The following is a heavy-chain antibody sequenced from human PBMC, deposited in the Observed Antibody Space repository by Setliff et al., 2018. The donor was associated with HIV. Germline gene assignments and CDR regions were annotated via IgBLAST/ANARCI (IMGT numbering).Heavy chain of an antibody. J-gene: IGHJ4*02. CDR3: ARGGYCNSDNCDRGRNLDY. CDR2: INRFGIT. CDR1: SGSFTGYY. D-gene: IGHD2-15*01. Sequence: SETLSLTCAVYSGSFTGYYWTWIRQPPGKGLEWIGEINRFGITNYNPSLKSRLTLSVDTSKNQFSLNVNSVTAADTAVYYCARGGYCNSDNCDRGRNLDYWSQGMLVTVSS. V-gene: IGHV4-34*01.